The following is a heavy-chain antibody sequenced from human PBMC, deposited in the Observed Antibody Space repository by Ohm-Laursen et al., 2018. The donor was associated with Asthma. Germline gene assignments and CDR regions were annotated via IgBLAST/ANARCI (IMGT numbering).Heavy chain of an antibody. CDR2: ISGSGGNT. V-gene: IGHV3-23*01. J-gene: IGHJ1*01. CDR1: GFTFSSYA. D-gene: IGHD1-26*01. CDR3: ARIGTEWELPGREYSLHH. Sequence: SLRLSCTASGFTFSSYAMSWVRQAPGKGLEWVSAISGSGGNTYYADSVKGRFTISRDNSKNTLYLQMNSLRAEDTALYYCARIGTEWELPGREYSLHHWGEGTLVTVSS.